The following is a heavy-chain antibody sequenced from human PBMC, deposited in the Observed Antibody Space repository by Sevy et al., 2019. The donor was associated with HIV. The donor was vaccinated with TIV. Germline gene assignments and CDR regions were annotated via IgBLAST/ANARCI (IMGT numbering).Heavy chain of an antibody. CDR1: GLTFSNAW. J-gene: IGHJ4*02. D-gene: IGHD2-15*01. V-gene: IGHV3-15*07. CDR2: IKSKTDGGTT. Sequence: GGSLRLSCAASGLTFSNAWMKWVRQAPGKGLEWVGRIKSKTDGGTTDYAAPVKVRFTISRDDSKNTLYLQMNSLKTEDTAVYYCTTGGSYFCSGGSCYSSPDYWGQGTLVTVSS. CDR3: TTGGSYFCSGGSCYSSPDY.